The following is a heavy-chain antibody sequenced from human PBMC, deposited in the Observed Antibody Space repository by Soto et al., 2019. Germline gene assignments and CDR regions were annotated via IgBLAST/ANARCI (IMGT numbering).Heavy chain of an antibody. CDR1: GFTFSSNA. V-gene: IGHV3-23*01. Sequence: GGSLRLSCTASGFTFSSNAMSWVRQTPGKGLECVSIITNTGGDTLYADSVKGRFAISRDNSKNTLYLQMNNLRAEDTAIYYCARASGESYPGSRVFDSWGQGTRVTVSS. D-gene: IGHD3-10*01. CDR3: ARASGESYPGSRVFDS. CDR2: ITNTGGDT. J-gene: IGHJ4*02.